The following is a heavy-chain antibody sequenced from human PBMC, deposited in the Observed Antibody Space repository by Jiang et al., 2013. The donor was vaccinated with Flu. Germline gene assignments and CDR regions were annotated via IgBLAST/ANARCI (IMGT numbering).Heavy chain of an antibody. J-gene: IGHJ6*03. V-gene: IGHV5-10-1*01. Sequence: GAEVKKPGESLRISCKGSGYSFTSYWISWVRQMPGKGLEWMGRIDPSDSYTNYSPSFQGHVTISADKSISTAYLQWSSLKASDTAMYYCARHKRGYDFWSGYRAERNYYYYYMDVWGKGTTVTVSS. CDR3: ARHKRGYDFWSGYRAERNYYYYYMDV. D-gene: IGHD3-3*01. CDR2: IDPSDSYT. CDR1: GYSFTSYW.